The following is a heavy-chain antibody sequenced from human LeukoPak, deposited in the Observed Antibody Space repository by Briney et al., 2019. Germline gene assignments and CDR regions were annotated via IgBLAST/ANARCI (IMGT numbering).Heavy chain of an antibody. CDR2: ISSSGSTI. Sequence: PGGSLRLSCAASEFTFSNYGMSWVRQAPGKGLEWVSYISSSGSTIYYADSVKGRFTISRDNAKNLLYLQMNSLRAEDTAVYYCARDGPGITGPSAFQIWGQGTMVTVSS. D-gene: IGHD1-20*01. V-gene: IGHV3-48*04. J-gene: IGHJ3*02. CDR3: ARDGPGITGPSAFQI. CDR1: EFTFSNYG.